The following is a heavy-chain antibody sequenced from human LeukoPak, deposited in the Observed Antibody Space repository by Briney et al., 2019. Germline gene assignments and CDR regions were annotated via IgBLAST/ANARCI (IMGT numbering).Heavy chain of an antibody. CDR2: IYHSGST. D-gene: IGHD3-10*01. CDR1: GGSISSGGYS. V-gene: IGHV4-30-2*01. J-gene: IGHJ3*02. Sequence: SQTLSLTCAVSGGSISSGGYSWSWIRQPPGKGLEWIGYIYHSGSTYYNPSLKSRVTISVDRSKNQFSLKLSSVTAADTAVYYCARDRGTAGLDIWGQGTMVTVSS. CDR3: ARDRGTAGLDI.